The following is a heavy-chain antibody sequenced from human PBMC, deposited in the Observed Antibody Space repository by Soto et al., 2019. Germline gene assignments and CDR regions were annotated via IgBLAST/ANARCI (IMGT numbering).Heavy chain of an antibody. CDR1: GFTFSNYA. V-gene: IGHV3-30*18. Sequence: QVQLVESGGGVVQPGRSLRLSCAASGFTFSNYAMHWVRQAPGKGLEWVAAISYDGNNKYYADSVKGRFTISRDNSKNTLYLQMNSLRAEDTAVYYCANPFDVDAFDIWGQGTMVTVSS. CDR2: ISYDGNNK. J-gene: IGHJ3*02. CDR3: ANPFDVDAFDI. D-gene: IGHD3-9*01.